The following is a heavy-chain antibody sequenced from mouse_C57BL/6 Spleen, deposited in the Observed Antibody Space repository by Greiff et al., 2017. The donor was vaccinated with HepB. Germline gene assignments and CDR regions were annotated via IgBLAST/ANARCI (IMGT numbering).Heavy chain of an antibody. J-gene: IGHJ2*01. V-gene: IGHV5-4*01. D-gene: IGHD1-1*01. CDR3: ARVVATDYFDY. Sequence: EVQLVESGGGLVKPGGSLKLSCAASGFTFSSYAMSWVRQTPEKRLEWVATISDGGSYTYYPDNVKGRFTISRDNAKNNLYLQMSHLKSEDTAMYYCARVVATDYFDYWGQGTTLTVSS. CDR1: GFTFSSYA. CDR2: ISDGGSYT.